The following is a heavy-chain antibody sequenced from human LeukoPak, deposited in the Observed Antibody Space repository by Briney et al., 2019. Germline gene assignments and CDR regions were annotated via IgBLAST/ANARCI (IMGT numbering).Heavy chain of an antibody. CDR2: ISGTGGST. CDR3: AKDRHAPGRFCSSTTCFPFDL. V-gene: IGHV3-23*01. J-gene: IGHJ5*02. Sequence: PGGSLRLSCAASGFTFSSYAMSWVRQAPGKGLEWVSAISGTGGSTYYADSVKGRFTISRDNSKSTLYLQMNSLRAEDTARYYCAKDRHAPGRFCSSTTCFPFDLWGQGTLVTVSS. CDR1: GFTFSSYA. D-gene: IGHD2-2*01.